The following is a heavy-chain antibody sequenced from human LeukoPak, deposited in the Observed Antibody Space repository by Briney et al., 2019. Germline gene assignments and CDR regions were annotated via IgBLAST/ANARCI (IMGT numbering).Heavy chain of an antibody. V-gene: IGHV4-34*01. CDR2: INHSGST. D-gene: IGHD6-6*01. CDR1: GGSFSGYY. CDR3: ARHGPPIIRIAARRDAFDI. Sequence: PSETLSLTCAVYGGSFSGYYWSWIRQPPGKGLEWVGEINHSGSTNYNPSLKSRVTISVDTSKNQFSLKLSSVTAAGTAVYYCARHGPPIIRIAARRDAFDIWGQGTMVTVSS. J-gene: IGHJ3*02.